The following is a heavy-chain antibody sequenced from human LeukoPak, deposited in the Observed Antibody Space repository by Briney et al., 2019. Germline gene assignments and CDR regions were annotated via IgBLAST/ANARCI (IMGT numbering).Heavy chain of an antibody. J-gene: IGHJ4*02. CDR2: IKQDGSEK. CDR1: GFTFSSYW. Sequence: GGSLRLSCVASGFTFSSYWMSWVRQAPGKGLEWVANIKQDGSEKYYVDSVKGRFTISRDNAKNSLYLQMNSLRAEDTAVYYCAREHAIATDYWGQGTLVTVSS. V-gene: IGHV3-7*05. D-gene: IGHD2-2*01. CDR3: AREHAIATDY.